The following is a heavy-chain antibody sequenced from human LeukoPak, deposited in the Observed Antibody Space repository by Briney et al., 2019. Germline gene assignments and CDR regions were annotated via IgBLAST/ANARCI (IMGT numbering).Heavy chain of an antibody. CDR2: ISGCGETT. D-gene: IGHD4-17*01. CDR1: GFTFNNYA. CDR3: ARDYADYVGYFFFDY. J-gene: IGHJ4*02. V-gene: IGHV3-23*01. Sequence: GGSLRLSCAASGFTFNNYAMNWVRQAPGKGLEWVSYISGCGETTYYADSAKGRVTISRDNSQNTWYLQMNSLRAEDTAVYYCARDYADYVGYFFFDYWGQGTLVTVSS.